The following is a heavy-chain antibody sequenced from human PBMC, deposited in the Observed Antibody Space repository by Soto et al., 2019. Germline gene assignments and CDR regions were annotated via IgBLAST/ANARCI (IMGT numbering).Heavy chain of an antibody. CDR2: IKQDGSEK. CDR1: GFTFSSYW. Sequence: ESGGGLVQPGGSLRLSCADSGFTFSSYWMSWVRQAPGKGLEWVANIKQDGSEKYYVDSVKGRFTISRDNAKNSLYLQMNSLRAEDTAVYYCARVITGTFRDWGQGTLVTVSS. J-gene: IGHJ4*02. D-gene: IGHD1-20*01. V-gene: IGHV3-7*01. CDR3: ARVITGTFRD.